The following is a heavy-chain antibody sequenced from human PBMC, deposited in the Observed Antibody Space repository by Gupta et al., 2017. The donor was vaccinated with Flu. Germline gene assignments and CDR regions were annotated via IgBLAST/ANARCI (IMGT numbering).Heavy chain of an antibody. J-gene: IGHJ4*02. CDR3: ARGRNSFYFDY. Sequence: EVHLVESGGGLVKPGGSLRHSCAASGFTFSNYKMYWVRQAPGKGLEWVSSITSGGSLVYFADSLKGRFTVSRDDAENSLFLQINSLSADDTAMYYCARGRNSFYFDYLGQGTLVTVSS. CDR1: GFTFSNYK. CDR2: ITSGGSLV. V-gene: IGHV3-21*01. D-gene: IGHD3-16*01.